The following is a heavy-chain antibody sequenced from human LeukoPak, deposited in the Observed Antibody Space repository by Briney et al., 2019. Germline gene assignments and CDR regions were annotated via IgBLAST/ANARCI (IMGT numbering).Heavy chain of an antibody. V-gene: IGHV1-69*01. Sequence: ASVKVSCKASGGTFSSYAISRVRQAPGQGLEWMGGIIPIFGTANYAQKFQGRVTITADESTSTAYMELSSLRSEDTAVYYCARGRIAAAATDFDYWGQGTLVAVSS. CDR1: GGTFSSYA. D-gene: IGHD6-25*01. CDR2: IIPIFGTA. J-gene: IGHJ4*02. CDR3: ARGRIAAAATDFDY.